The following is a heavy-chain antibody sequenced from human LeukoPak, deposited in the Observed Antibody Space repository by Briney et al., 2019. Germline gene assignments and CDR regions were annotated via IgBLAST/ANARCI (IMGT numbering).Heavy chain of an antibody. CDR1: GGSISSYY. Sequence: PSETLSLTCTVSGGSISSYYWSWIRQPPGKGLEWIGNIYYSGSTNYNPSLKSRVTISVDTSKNQFSLKLSSVTAADTAVYYCARGHYCSSTSCYLLPFDHWGQGTLVTVSS. D-gene: IGHD2-2*01. CDR2: IYYSGST. CDR3: ARGHYCSSTSCYLLPFDH. J-gene: IGHJ4*02. V-gene: IGHV4-59*01.